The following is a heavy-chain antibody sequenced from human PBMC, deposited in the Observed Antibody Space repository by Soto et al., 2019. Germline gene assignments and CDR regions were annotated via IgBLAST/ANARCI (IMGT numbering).Heavy chain of an antibody. V-gene: IGHV4-59*01. J-gene: IGHJ4*02. CDR2: IYYSGST. Sequence: SETLSLTCTVSGGSISSYYWSWIRQPPGKGLEWIGYIYYSGSTNYNPSLKSRVTISVDTSKNQFSLKLSSVTAADTAVYYCAREGVPYSSTYYFDYWGQGTLGTVSS. CDR1: GGSISSYY. CDR3: AREGVPYSSTYYFDY. D-gene: IGHD6-13*01.